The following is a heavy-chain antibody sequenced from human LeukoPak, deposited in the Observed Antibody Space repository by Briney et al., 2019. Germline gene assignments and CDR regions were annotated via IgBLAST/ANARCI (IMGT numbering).Heavy chain of an antibody. Sequence: GRSLRLSCAASGFTFSSYAMHWVRQAPGKGLEWVAVISYDGSNKYYADSVKGRFTISRDNSKNTLYLQMNSLRAEDTAVYYCARSTYYYDSSGYYHPLDAFDIWGQGTMVTVSS. CDR1: GFTFSSYA. V-gene: IGHV3-30-3*01. D-gene: IGHD3-22*01. J-gene: IGHJ3*02. CDR3: ARSTYYYDSSGYYHPLDAFDI. CDR2: ISYDGSNK.